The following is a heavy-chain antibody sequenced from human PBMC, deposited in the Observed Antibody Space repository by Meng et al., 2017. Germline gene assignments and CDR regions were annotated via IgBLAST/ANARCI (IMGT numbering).Heavy chain of an antibody. Sequence: QVGLVRSGGCGKKPGSLVEDPFKAAGCTFSSYAISWVRQAPGQGLEWMGGIIPIFGTANYAQKFQGRVTITADKSTSTAYMELSSLRSEDTAVYYCARVGTTDAFWGQGTLVTVSS. J-gene: IGHJ4*02. CDR3: ARVGTTDAF. D-gene: IGHD2-2*01. CDR2: IIPIFGTA. CDR1: GCTFSSYA. V-gene: IGHV1-69*14.